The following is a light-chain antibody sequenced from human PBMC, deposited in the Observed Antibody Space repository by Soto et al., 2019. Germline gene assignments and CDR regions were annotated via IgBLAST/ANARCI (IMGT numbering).Light chain of an antibody. Sequence: DIVMTQSPDSLAVSLGERATINCKSSQSVLYRSNNKNYLAWYQQRPGQPPKLILYWASTRESGVPDRFSGSGSGTDFTLTISSLQAEDVAVYYCQQYESTPPTFGQGTKLEIK. J-gene: IGKJ2*01. CDR3: QQYESTPPT. CDR2: WAS. CDR1: QSVLYRSNNKNY. V-gene: IGKV4-1*01.